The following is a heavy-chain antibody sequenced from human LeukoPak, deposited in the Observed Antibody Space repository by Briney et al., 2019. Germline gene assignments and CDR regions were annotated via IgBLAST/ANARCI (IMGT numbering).Heavy chain of an antibody. CDR2: IIPILGIA. Sequence: GSSVKVSCKASGGAFSSYTISWVRQAPGQGLEWMGRIIPILGIANYAQKFQGRVTITADKSTSTAYMELSSLRSEDTAVYYCASEDTPPNWFDPWGQGTLVTVSS. J-gene: IGHJ5*02. V-gene: IGHV1-69*02. CDR1: GGAFSSYT. CDR3: ASEDTPPNWFDP.